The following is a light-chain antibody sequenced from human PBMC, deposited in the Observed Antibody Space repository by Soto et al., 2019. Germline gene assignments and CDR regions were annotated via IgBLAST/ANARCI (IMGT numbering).Light chain of an antibody. J-gene: IGLJ2*01. CDR3: ATWDDSLSGVV. CDR2: SNN. Sequence: QFVLTQPPSASGTPGQRVTISCSGSSSNIGSNYVYWYHQLPGTAPKLLIYSNNQRPSGVPDRFSGSKSGTSASLAISGLRSEDEAAYYCATWDDSLSGVVFGGGTKLTVL. CDR1: SSNIGSNY. V-gene: IGLV1-47*02.